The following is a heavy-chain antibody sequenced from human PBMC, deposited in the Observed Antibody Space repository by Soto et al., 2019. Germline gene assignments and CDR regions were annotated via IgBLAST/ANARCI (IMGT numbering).Heavy chain of an antibody. D-gene: IGHD4-17*01. CDR2: INPSGGST. Sequence: QVQLVQSGAEVKKPGASVKVSCKASGYTLTSYYMHWVRQAPGQGLEWMGIINPSGGSTNYAQKMQGRVTKTRDTSTSTAYMELSSLRSEDTAVYYCARGGTTVVTPPFDPWGQGTLVTVSS. V-gene: IGHV1-46*04. CDR1: GYTLTSYY. J-gene: IGHJ5*02. CDR3: ARGGTTVVTPPFDP.